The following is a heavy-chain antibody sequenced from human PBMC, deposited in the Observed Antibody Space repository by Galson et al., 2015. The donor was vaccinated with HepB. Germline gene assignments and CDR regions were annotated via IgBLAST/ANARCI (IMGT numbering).Heavy chain of an antibody. CDR1: GYTFTSYA. V-gene: IGHV1-3*01. CDR3: AREELELRANNPTSWFHS. J-gene: IGHJ5*01. Sequence: SVKVSCKASGYTFTSYAMHWVRQAPGQRLEWMGWINAGSGNTKYSQKFQGRVTITRDTSASTAYMELSSLRSEDTAVYYCAREELELRANNPTSWFHSWGQGTLFTVSS. D-gene: IGHD1-7*01. CDR2: INAGSGNT.